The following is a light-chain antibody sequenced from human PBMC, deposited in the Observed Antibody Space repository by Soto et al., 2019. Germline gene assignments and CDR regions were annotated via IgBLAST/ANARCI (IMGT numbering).Light chain of an antibody. CDR3: QQSYSTPGT. Sequence: DILMTQSPSSLSASVGDRVTITCRASQSISSYLTWYQQKPGKAPNLLIYDASSLQSGIPSRFSGSGSGTDFTLTISSLQPEDFATYYCQQSYSTPGTFGRGTKVEIK. CDR2: DAS. CDR1: QSISSY. J-gene: IGKJ1*01. V-gene: IGKV1-39*01.